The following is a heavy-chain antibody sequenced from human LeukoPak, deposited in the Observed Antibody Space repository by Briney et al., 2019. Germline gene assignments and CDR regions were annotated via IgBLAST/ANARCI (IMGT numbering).Heavy chain of an antibody. J-gene: IGHJ4*02. CDR1: GGSVSSGSDY. Sequence: SETLSLTCTVSGGSVSSGSDYWSWIRQPPGKGLEWIGYIYYSGSTNYNPSLKSRVTISVDTSKNQFSLKLSSVTAADTAVYYCASVDTAMAIDYWGQGTLVTVSS. V-gene: IGHV4-61*01. D-gene: IGHD5-18*01. CDR3: ASVDTAMAIDY. CDR2: IYYSGST.